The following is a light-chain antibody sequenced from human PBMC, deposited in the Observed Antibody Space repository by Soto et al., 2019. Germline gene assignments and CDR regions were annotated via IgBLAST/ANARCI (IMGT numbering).Light chain of an antibody. CDR1: SSDVGDYNS. J-gene: IGLJ1*01. CDR3: QSYDNRLSGSYV. CDR2: DVS. V-gene: IGLV2-11*01. Sequence: QSALTQPRSVSGSPGQSVTVSCIGTSSDVGDYNSVSWYQQHPGKAPKLMIYDVSKRPSGVPDRFSGSKSGTSASLTITGLQAEDEADYYCQSYDNRLSGSYVFGTGTKVTV.